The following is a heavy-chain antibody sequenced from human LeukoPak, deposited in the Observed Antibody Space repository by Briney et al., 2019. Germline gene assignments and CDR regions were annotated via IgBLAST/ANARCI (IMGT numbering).Heavy chain of an antibody. J-gene: IGHJ3*02. CDR1: GGSISSYY. CDR2: IYYSGST. CDR3: ARGTYYYDSSGYYRREDDAFDI. D-gene: IGHD3-22*01. Sequence: SETLSLTCTVSGGSISSYYWSWIRQPPGKGLEWIGYIYYSGSTNYNPSLKSRVTISVDTSKNQFSLKLSSVTAADTAVYYCARGTYYYDSSGYYRREDDAFDIWGQGTMVTVSS. V-gene: IGHV4-59*12.